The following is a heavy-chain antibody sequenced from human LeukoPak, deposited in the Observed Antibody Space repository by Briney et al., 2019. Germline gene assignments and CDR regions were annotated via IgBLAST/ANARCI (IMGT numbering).Heavy chain of an antibody. D-gene: IGHD3-3*01. CDR2: IYTSGST. V-gene: IGHV4-61*02. J-gene: IGHJ4*02. Sequence: SETLSLTCTVSGGSISSGSYYWSWIRQPAGKGLEWIGRIYTSGSTNYNPSLKSRVTISLDTSKNQFSLKLSSVTAADTAVYYCARDSTSDFWSGYYYFDYWGQGTLVTVSS. CDR3: ARDSTSDFWSGYYYFDY. CDR1: GGSISSGSYY.